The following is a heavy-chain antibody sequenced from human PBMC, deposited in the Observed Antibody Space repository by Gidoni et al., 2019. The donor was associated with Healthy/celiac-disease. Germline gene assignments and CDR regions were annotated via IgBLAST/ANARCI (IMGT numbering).Heavy chain of an antibody. J-gene: IGHJ6*02. CDR1: GGSFSGYY. CDR3: ARVGAYYYGMDV. Sequence: QVQLQQWGAGLLKPSETLSLTCAVYGGSFSGYYWSWIRQPPGKGLEWIGEINHSGSTNYNPSLKSRVTISVDTSKNQFSLKLSSVTAADTAVYYCARVGAYYYGMDVWGQGTTVTVSS. V-gene: IGHV4-34*01. CDR2: INHSGST. D-gene: IGHD1-26*01.